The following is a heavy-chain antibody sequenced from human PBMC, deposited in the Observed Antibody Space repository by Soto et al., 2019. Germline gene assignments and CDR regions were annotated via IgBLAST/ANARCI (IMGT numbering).Heavy chain of an antibody. CDR2: MFHSGSP. CDR1: GGSISTYY. D-gene: IGHD1-26*01. J-gene: IGHJ4*02. Sequence: PSETLSLTCTVSGGSISTYYWSLIRQPPGKRLEWIGYMFHSGSPSYNPSLKSRVTISGDTSKNQFSLKVTSVTAADTAVYYCARVGATAELDFWGQGLLVTVSS. V-gene: IGHV4-59*01. CDR3: ARVGATAELDF.